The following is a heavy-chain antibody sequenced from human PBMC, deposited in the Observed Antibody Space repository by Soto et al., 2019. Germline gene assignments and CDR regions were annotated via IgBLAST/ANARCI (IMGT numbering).Heavy chain of an antibody. D-gene: IGHD5-18*01. CDR2: ISWNSGSI. Sequence: EVQLVESGGGLVQPGRSLRLSCAASGFTFDDYAMHWVRQAPGKGLEWVSGISWNSGSIGYADSVKGRFTISRDNAKNSLYLQMNSLRAEDTALYYCAKGKITAMAPLDYWGQGSLVTVSS. J-gene: IGHJ4*02. CDR1: GFTFDDYA. V-gene: IGHV3-9*01. CDR3: AKGKITAMAPLDY.